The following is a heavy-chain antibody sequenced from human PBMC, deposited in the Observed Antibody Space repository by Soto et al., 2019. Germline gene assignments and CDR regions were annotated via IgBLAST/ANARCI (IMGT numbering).Heavy chain of an antibody. V-gene: IGHV3-15*07. CDR2: VKSKTDGGSS. Sequence: PGGSLRLSCVASGFPFSNAWINWVRQVPGKGLEWVGRVKSKTDGGSSDYAAAVKGRFAVSRDDSINIVYLQMNSLKIEDTGVYYCTTDSRTSLPEIRFDYWGHGTQVTVSS. J-gene: IGHJ4*01. D-gene: IGHD2-8*01. CDR1: GFPFSNAW. CDR3: TTDSRTSLPEIRFDY.